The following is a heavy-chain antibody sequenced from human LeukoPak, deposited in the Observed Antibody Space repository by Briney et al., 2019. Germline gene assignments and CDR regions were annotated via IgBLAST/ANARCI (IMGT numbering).Heavy chain of an antibody. CDR1: GGSINSDGYY. J-gene: IGHJ3*02. CDR2: IYHSGNT. CDR3: ARYEDYNSNPRTFDI. Sequence: TFSQTLSLTCTVSGGSINSDGYYWSWIRQPPGKGPEWIGFIYHSGNTYYNPSLKSRVTISVDRSKSQFSLKLASVTAADTAVYYCARYEDYNSNPRTFDIWGQGTMVTVSS. D-gene: IGHD2/OR15-2a*01. V-gene: IGHV4-30-2*01.